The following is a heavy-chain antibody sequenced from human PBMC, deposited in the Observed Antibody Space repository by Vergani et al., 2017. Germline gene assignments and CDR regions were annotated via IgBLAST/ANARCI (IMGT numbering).Heavy chain of an antibody. J-gene: IGHJ5*02. CDR3: ARLGWKVVTAIRGFDP. CDR1: GGSISSSSYY. CDR2: IYYSGST. V-gene: IGHV4-39*01. Sequence: QLQLQESGPGLVKPSETLSLTCTVSGGSISSSSYYWGWIRQPPGKGLEWIGSIYYSGSTYYNPSLKSRVTISVDTSENQFSLKLSSVTAADTAVYYCARLGWKVVTAIRGFDPWGQGTLVTVSS. D-gene: IGHD2-21*02.